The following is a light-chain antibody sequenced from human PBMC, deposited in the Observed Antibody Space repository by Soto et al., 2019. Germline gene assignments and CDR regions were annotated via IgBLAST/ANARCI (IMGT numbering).Light chain of an antibody. Sequence: QSVLTQPPSVSGAPGQGVTIPCTGSSSNIGAGYDVHWYQHLPGTAPKLLIYGNRFRPSGVPARFSGSKSGTSASLAITGLQAVDEADYYCQSYDSSLSGVVFGGGTKLTVL. CDR1: SSNIGAGYD. CDR2: GNR. V-gene: IGLV1-40*01. CDR3: QSYDSSLSGVV. J-gene: IGLJ3*02.